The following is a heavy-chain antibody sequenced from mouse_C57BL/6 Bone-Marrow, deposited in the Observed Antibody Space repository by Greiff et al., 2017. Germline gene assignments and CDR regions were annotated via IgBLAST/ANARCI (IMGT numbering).Heavy chain of an antibody. V-gene: IGHV5-6*01. D-gene: IGHD1-1*01. CDR1: GFTFSSYG. Sequence: EVQLVESGGDLVKPGGSLKLSCAASGFTFSSYGMSWVRQTPDKRLEWVATISSGGSYTYYPDRVKGRFTISRDNAKNTLYLQMSSLKSEDAAMYYCARHYYYGSSPYWGQGTTLTVSS. CDR3: ARHYYYGSSPY. J-gene: IGHJ2*01. CDR2: ISSGGSYT.